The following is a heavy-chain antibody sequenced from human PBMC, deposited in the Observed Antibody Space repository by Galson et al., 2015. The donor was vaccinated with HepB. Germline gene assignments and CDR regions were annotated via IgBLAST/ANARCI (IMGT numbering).Heavy chain of an antibody. CDR3: ASTGGSGYDQYYYYGMDV. CDR1: GYSFTSYW. V-gene: IGHV5-10-1*01. D-gene: IGHD5-12*01. Sequence: QSGAEVKKPGESLRISCKGSGYSFTSYWISWVRQMPGKGLEWMGRIDPSDSYTNYSPSFQGHVTISADKSISTAYLQWSSLKASDTAMYYCASTGGSGYDQYYYYGMDVWGQGTTVTVSS. CDR2: IDPSDSYT. J-gene: IGHJ6*02.